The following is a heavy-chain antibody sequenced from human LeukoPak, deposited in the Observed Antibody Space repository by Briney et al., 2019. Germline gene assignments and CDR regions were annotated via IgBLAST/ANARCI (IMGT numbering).Heavy chain of an antibody. J-gene: IGHJ4*02. CDR3: ARAPAALPSDY. CDR2: ISYDGSNK. V-gene: IGHV3-30*04. CDR1: GFTFSSYA. Sequence: QPGRSLRLSCAASGFTFSSYAMHWVRQAPGKGLEWVAVISYDGSNKYYADSVKGRFTISRDNSKNTLYLQMNSLRAEDTAVYYCARAPAALPSDYWGQGTLVTVSS. D-gene: IGHD1-26*01.